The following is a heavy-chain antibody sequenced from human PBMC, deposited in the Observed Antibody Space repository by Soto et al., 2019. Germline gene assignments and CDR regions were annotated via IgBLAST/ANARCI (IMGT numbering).Heavy chain of an antibody. CDR3: AKMTLVPRELELRGCFDY. V-gene: IGHV3-23*01. D-gene: IGHD1-7*01. CDR2: ISGSGGST. Sequence: GGSLRLSCAASGFTFSSYAMSWVRQAPGKGLEWVSAISGSGGSTYYADYVKGRFTISRDNSKNTLYLQMNSLRAEDTAVYYCAKMTLVPRELELRGCFDYWGQGTLVTVSS. CDR1: GFTFSSYA. J-gene: IGHJ4*02.